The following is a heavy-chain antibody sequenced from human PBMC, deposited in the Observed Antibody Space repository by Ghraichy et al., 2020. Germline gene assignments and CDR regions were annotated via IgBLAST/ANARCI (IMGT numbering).Heavy chain of an antibody. D-gene: IGHD6-13*01. V-gene: IGHV4-34*01. J-gene: IGHJ3*02. CDR1: GGSFSGYY. CDR2: INHSGST. Sequence: SETLSLTCAVYGGSFSGYYWSWIRQPPGKGLEWIGEINHSGSTNYNPSLKSRVTISVDTSKNQFSLKLSSVTAADTAVYYCARDGLKRYSSRPDAFDIWGQGTMVTVSS. CDR3: ARDGLKRYSSRPDAFDI.